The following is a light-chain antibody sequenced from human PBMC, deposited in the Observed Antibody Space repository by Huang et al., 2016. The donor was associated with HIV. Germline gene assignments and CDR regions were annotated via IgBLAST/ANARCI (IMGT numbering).Light chain of an antibody. Sequence: EIMLTQSPATLSLSPGKRATLSCRASQSVGTYLAWYQQKPGQAPRLLIYDASLRATGIPVRFSGSGSGTNFTLTISRLEPEDCAVYSCQDRYNWPRFTFGPGTKVDIK. J-gene: IGKJ3*01. CDR2: DAS. CDR1: QSVGTY. V-gene: IGKV3-11*01. CDR3: QDRYNWPRFT.